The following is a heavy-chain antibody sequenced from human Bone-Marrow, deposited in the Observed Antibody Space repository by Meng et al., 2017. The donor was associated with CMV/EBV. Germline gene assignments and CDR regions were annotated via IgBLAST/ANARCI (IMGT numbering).Heavy chain of an antibody. J-gene: IGHJ3*02. D-gene: IGHD3-10*01. CDR2: MNPNSGNT. CDR3: ARVHATTWWFGNHDAFDI. CDR1: GYTFTSYD. Sequence: ASVKVSCKASGYTFTSYDINWVRQATGQGLEWMGWMNPNSGNTGYAQKFQGRVTMTRNTSISTAYMELSSLRSEDTAVYYCARVHATTWWFGNHDAFDIWGQGTMVTVSS. V-gene: IGHV1-8*01.